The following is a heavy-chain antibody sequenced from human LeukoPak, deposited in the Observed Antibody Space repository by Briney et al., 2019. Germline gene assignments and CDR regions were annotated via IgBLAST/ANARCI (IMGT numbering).Heavy chain of an antibody. D-gene: IGHD4-23*01. Sequence: MAGGSLRLSCAASGFTFGNAWMTWVRQAPGKGLEWVGRIKSKTDGGTTDYAAPVKGRFTISRDDSETTLYLQMDSLQTEDTAVYYCTTADGGNSGGWGQGTLVTVSS. CDR2: IKSKTDGGTT. J-gene: IGHJ4*02. V-gene: IGHV3-15*01. CDR1: GFTFGNAW. CDR3: TTADGGNSGG.